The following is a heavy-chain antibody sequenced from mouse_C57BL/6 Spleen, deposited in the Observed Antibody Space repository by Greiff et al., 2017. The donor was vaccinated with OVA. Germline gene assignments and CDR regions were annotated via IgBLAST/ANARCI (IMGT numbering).Heavy chain of an antibody. CDR2: IWTGGGT. V-gene: IGHV2-9-1*01. J-gene: IGHJ1*03. CDR1: GFSLTSYA. D-gene: IGHD1-1*01. Sequence: VMLVESGPGLVAPSQRLSITCTVSGFSLTSYAISWVRQPPGKGLEWLGVIWTGGGTNYNSALKSRLSISKDNSKSQVFLKMNSLQTDDTARYYCARLYGSSYGYFDVWGTGTTVTVSS. CDR3: ARLYGSSYGYFDV.